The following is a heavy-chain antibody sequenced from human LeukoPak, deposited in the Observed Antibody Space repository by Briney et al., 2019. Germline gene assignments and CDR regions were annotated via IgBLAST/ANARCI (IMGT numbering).Heavy chain of an antibody. J-gene: IGHJ5*02. Sequence: ASVKVSCKASGYTLTSYGISWVRQAPGQGLEWMGWISAYNGNTNYAQKLQGRVTMTTDTSTSTAYMELRSLRSDDTAVYYCASSVLVYDYVWGSYRPNWFDPWGQGTLVTVSS. CDR2: ISAYNGNT. CDR3: ASSVLVYDYVWGSYRPNWFDP. D-gene: IGHD3-16*02. CDR1: GYTLTSYG. V-gene: IGHV1-18*01.